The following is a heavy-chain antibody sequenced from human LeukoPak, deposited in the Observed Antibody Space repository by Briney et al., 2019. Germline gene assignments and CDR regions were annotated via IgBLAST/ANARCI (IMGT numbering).Heavy chain of an antibody. CDR3: ARDKGYSYGYAFDY. Sequence: ASVKVSCKASGYTFTGYYMHWVRQAPGQGLEWMGRINPNNGGTNCAQKFQGRVTMTGDASISTAYMELSSLRSEDTAVYYCARDKGYSYGYAFDYWGQGTLVTVSS. CDR2: INPNNGGT. J-gene: IGHJ4*02. V-gene: IGHV1-2*06. CDR1: GYTFTGYY. D-gene: IGHD5-18*01.